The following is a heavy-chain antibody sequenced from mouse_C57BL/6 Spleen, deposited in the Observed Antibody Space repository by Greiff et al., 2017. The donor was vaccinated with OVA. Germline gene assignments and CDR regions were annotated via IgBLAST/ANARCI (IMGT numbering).Heavy chain of an antibody. Sequence: DVKLVESGGGLVQPGGSLKLSCAASGFTFSDYYMYWVRQTPEKRLEWVAYISNGGGSTYYPDTVKGRFTISRDNAKNTLYLQMSRLKSEDTAMYYCARQNWDYWYFDVWGTGTTVTVSS. CDR1: GFTFSDYY. D-gene: IGHD4-1*01. CDR2: ISNGGGST. V-gene: IGHV5-12*01. J-gene: IGHJ1*03. CDR3: ARQNWDYWYFDV.